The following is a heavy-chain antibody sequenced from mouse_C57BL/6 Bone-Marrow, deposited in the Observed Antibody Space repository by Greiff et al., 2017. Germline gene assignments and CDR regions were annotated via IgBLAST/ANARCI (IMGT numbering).Heavy chain of an antibody. CDR3: ARWNYYGSSYGY. CDR2: IYPRSGNT. D-gene: IGHD1-1*01. V-gene: IGHV1-81*01. J-gene: IGHJ2*01. CDR1: GYTFTSYG. Sequence: QVQLQQSGAELARPGASVKLSCKASGYTFTSYGISWVKQRTGEGLEWIGEIYPRSGNTYYNEKFKGKATLTADKSSSPAYMELRSLTSEDSAVYFCARWNYYGSSYGYWGQGTTLTVSS.